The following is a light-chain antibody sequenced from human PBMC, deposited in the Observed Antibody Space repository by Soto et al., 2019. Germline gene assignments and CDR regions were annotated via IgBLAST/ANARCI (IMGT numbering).Light chain of an antibody. Sequence: QSVLTQPPSASGTPGQRVTISCSGSTSNIGNNYVCWFQQLPGTAPKLLIYRNNQRPSGVPDRFSGSKSGTSASLAISGLGSEDEADYYCAAWDDSLNGGVFGGGPKVTVL. CDR3: AAWDDSLNGGV. V-gene: IGLV1-47*01. J-gene: IGLJ3*02. CDR1: TSNIGNNY. CDR2: RNN.